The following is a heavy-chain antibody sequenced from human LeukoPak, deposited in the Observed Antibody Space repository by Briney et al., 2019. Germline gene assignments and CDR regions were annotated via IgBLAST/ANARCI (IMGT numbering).Heavy chain of an antibody. J-gene: IGHJ4*02. CDR2: IYHSGST. CDR3: ARVGGYYDILTGYFNFDY. CDR1: GYSLSSGYY. V-gene: IGHV4-38-2*02. Sequence: SETLSLTCTVSGYSLSSGYYWGWIRQPPGKGPEWIGRIYHSGSTYYNPSLKSRVTISVDTSKNQFSLKLSSVTAADTAVYYCARVGGYYDILTGYFNFDYWGQGTLVTVSS. D-gene: IGHD3-9*01.